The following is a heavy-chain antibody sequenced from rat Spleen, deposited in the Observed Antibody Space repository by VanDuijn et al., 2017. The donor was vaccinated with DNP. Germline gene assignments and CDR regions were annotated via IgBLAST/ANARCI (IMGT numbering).Heavy chain of an antibody. CDR2: ITSSGGST. CDR1: GFTFNNYW. D-gene: IGHD3-3*01. CDR3: GTVPHFDY. J-gene: IGHJ2*01. Sequence: EVQLVESGGDLVQPGRSLKLSCVASGFTFNNYWMTWIRQVPGKGLEWIASITSSGGSTYYPDSVRGRFTISRDNAKSTLYLQMDSLRSEDTATYYCGTVPHFDYWGQGVMVTVSS. V-gene: IGHV5-31*01.